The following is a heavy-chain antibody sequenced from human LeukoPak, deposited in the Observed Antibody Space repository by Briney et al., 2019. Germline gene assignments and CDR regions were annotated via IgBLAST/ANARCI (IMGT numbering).Heavy chain of an antibody. CDR1: GDSFSSHY. J-gene: IGHJ3*02. CDR3: ARDLVTVTKGFDI. CDR2: ISYIGTT. V-gene: IGHV4-59*11. Sequence: SETLSLTCSVSGDSFSSHYWTWIGHPPGRGLEWMGYISYIGTTNYNPSLKSRVTISIDTSKNQFSLKLSSVTTADTAVYYCARDLVTVTKGFDIWGLGTMVSVSS. D-gene: IGHD4-17*01.